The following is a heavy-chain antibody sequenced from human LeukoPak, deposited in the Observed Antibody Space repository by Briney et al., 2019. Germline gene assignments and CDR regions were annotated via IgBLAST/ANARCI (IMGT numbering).Heavy chain of an antibody. CDR3: ARDFAWGSGGAPIDDNWLDP. J-gene: IGHJ5*02. V-gene: IGHV1-18*01. Sequence: ASVKVSCKASGYTFSKYGISWVRQAPGHGLEWMGWISGHNGNTNYEQKFQGRATMTTDTSTSTAYMELRSLRFDDTAVYFCARDFAWGSGGAPIDDNWLDPWGQGTLVTVSS. D-gene: IGHD7-27*01. CDR2: ISGHNGNT. CDR1: GYTFSKYG.